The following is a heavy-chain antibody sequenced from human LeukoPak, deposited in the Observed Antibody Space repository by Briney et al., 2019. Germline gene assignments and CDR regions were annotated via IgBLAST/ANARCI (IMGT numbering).Heavy chain of an antibody. V-gene: IGHV3-7*01. CDR1: GFIFTNYF. CDR2: IKHDGSEK. CDR3: ATDRGWRTSGYYLYYFEY. D-gene: IGHD3-3*01. J-gene: IGHJ4*02. Sequence: GGSLRLSCAASGFIFTNYFMSWVRQAPGEGLEWVASIKHDGSEKYYVDSVRGRFTISRDNTMNSLYLQMSSLRAEDTAVYYCATDRGWRTSGYYLYYFEYWGQGTLVTYSS.